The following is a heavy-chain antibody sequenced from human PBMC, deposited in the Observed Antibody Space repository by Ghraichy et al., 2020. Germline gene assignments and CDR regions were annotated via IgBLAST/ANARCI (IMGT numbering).Heavy chain of an antibody. J-gene: IGHJ5*02. D-gene: IGHD2-15*01. CDR3: ASARIVEVFGARNHNWFDP. V-gene: IGHV4-39*02. CDR2: IYYSGHS. Sequence: SQTLSLTCAVSGASINSRSFYWGWIRQPPGKGLEWITSIYYSGHSYDNPSLKSRLTFSLDTSKNHFSLLLHSVTAADTAVYFCASARIVEVFGARNHNWFDPWGQGILVPVSS. CDR1: GASINSRSFY.